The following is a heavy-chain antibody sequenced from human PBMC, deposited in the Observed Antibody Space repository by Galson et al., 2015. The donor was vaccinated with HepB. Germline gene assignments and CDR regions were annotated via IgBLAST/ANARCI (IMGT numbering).Heavy chain of an antibody. J-gene: IGHJ5*01. V-gene: IGHV5-10-1*03. Sequence: QSGAEVKKPGESLRISCEASGYKFSSYSITWVRQMPEKGLEWMGRIDPSNSYSNYSPSFQGHVTMSADKPINTAYLQWSSLKASDTATYYCARQGSGWYSGGNWFDSWGPGSPGHRLL. CDR2: IDPSNSYS. D-gene: IGHD6-19*01. CDR3: ARQGSGWYSGGNWFDS. CDR1: GYKFSSYS.